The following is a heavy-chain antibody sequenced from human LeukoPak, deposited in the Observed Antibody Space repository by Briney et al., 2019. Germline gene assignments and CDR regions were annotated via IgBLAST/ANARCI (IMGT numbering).Heavy chain of an antibody. CDR3: ARDLGYCSGGSCYNWFDP. V-gene: IGHV3-7*05. Sequence: SGGSLRLSCAASGFTFRSYWMSWARQAPGKGLEWVANIQQDGSEKYHVDSVKGRFTISRDNAKNSLYLQMNSLRAEDTAVYYCARDLGYCSGGSCYNWFDPWGQGTLVTVSS. D-gene: IGHD2-15*01. CDR1: GFTFRSYW. CDR2: IQQDGSEK. J-gene: IGHJ5*02.